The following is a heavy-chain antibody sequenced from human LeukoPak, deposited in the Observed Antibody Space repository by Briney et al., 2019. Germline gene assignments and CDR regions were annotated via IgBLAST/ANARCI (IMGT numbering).Heavy chain of an antibody. D-gene: IGHD3-22*01. V-gene: IGHV3-20*04. Sequence: GGSLRLSCAASGFTFDDHSMNWVRQVPGKGLEWVSGINWNGASIGYADSVKGRFTISRDNAKNSLYPQMNSLKAEDTALYYCARGAGIHYDSYLGYWGQGTLATVSS. CDR1: GFTFDDHS. J-gene: IGHJ4*02. CDR2: INWNGASI. CDR3: ARGAGIHYDSYLGY.